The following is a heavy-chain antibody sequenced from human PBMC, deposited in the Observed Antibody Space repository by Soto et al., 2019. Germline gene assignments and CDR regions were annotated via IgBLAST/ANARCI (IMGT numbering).Heavy chain of an antibody. CDR1: GFTFDDYT. CDR2: ISWDGGST. Sequence: PGGSLRLSCAAPGFTFDDYTMHWVRQAPGKGLEWVSLISWDGGSTYYADSVKGRFTISRDNSKNSLYLPMNSLRTEDTALYYCAKDIESYCSSTSCYLSHYYGMDVWGQGTTVTVSS. V-gene: IGHV3-43*01. J-gene: IGHJ6*02. CDR3: AKDIESYCSSTSCYLSHYYGMDV. D-gene: IGHD2-2*01.